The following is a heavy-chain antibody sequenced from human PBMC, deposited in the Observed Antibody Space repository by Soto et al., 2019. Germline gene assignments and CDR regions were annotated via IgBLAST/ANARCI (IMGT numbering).Heavy chain of an antibody. Sequence: EVQLVESGGGLVQPGGSLKLSCAASGFTFSGSAMHWVRQASGKGLEWVGRIRSKANSYATAYAASVKGRFTISRDDSKNTAYLQMNSLKTEDTAVYYCTSYGGGSAPGDYWGQGTLVTVSS. J-gene: IGHJ4*02. CDR1: GFTFSGSA. CDR3: TSYGGGSAPGDY. CDR2: IRSKANSYAT. D-gene: IGHD6-13*01. V-gene: IGHV3-73*02.